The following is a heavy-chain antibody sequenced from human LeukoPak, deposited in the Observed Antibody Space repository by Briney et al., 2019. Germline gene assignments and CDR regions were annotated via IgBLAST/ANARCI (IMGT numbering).Heavy chain of an antibody. CDR2: IHGNGGT. D-gene: IGHD3-10*01. CDR3: ARGFHCDASGTYSGAFDY. Sequence: GGSLRLSWSASGFSVASIYMSWVRQAPGKGLQWVSVIHGNGGTDYAGSVRGRFTISRDNSKNTLHLQMDNLRAEDTAVYYCARGFHCDASGTYSGAFDYWGQGTLVTVSS. CDR1: GFSVASIY. J-gene: IGHJ4*02. V-gene: IGHV3-53*01.